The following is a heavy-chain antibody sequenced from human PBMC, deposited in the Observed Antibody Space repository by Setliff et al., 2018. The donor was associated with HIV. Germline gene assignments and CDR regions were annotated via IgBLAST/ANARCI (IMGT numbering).Heavy chain of an antibody. CDR3: ARLADTSAYYFDF. V-gene: IGHV5-51*01. Sequence: PGESLKISCQGSGYTFANYWIGWVRQMPGKGLEWMGIIYPGDSDSRDSPSFQGQVTISADNSISTAYLEWSSLKASDTAIYYCARLADTSAYYFDFWGQGTPVTVSS. D-gene: IGHD3-10*01. CDR1: GYTFANYW. J-gene: IGHJ4*02. CDR2: IYPGDSDS.